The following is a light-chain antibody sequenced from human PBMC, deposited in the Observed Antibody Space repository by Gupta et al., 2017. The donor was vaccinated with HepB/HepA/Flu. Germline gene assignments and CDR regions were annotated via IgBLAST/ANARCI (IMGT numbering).Light chain of an antibody. Sequence: DIQMTQSPSTLSASVGDRVTITCRASQSISSWLDWYQQKPGQAPKLLIYKASSLEGGVPSRFSGSGCGTEFTLTISSRQPDDFATYYCQQNNSSSFTFGRGTKVDIK. CDR1: QSISSW. J-gene: IGKJ4*01. V-gene: IGKV1-5*03. CDR3: QQNNSSSFT. CDR2: KAS.